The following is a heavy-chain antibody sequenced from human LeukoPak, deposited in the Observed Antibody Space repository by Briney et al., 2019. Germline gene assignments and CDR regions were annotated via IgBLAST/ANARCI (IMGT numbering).Heavy chain of an antibody. CDR2: ISAYNGNT. CDR1: GYTFTSYG. CDR3: ARVLYYDSSGYYSYYFDY. J-gene: IGHJ4*02. D-gene: IGHD3-22*01. V-gene: IGHV1-18*01. Sequence: ASVKVSCKASGYTFTSYGISWARQAPGQGLEWMGWISAYNGNTNYAQKLQGRVTMTTDTSTSTAYMELRSLRSDDTAVYYCARVLYYDSSGYYSYYFDYWGQGTLVTVSS.